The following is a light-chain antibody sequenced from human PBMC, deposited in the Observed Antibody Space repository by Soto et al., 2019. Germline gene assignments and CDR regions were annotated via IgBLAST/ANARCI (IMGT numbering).Light chain of an antibody. J-gene: IGKJ3*01. CDR3: QQRSNWPLVT. CDR2: HAS. CDR1: QSVSTY. V-gene: IGKV3-11*01. Sequence: EIVLTQSPATLSLSPGERATLSCRASQSVSTYLAWYQQRPGQPPRLLIYHASSRATGIPARFSGSGSGTDFTLTISSLETEDFAVYYCQQRSNWPLVTFGPGTRLDV.